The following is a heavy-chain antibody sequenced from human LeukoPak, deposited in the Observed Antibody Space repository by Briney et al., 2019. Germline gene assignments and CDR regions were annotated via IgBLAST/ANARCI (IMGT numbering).Heavy chain of an antibody. V-gene: IGHV4-59*01. CDR2: IYYSEST. CDR1: GGSISSYY. CDR3: ARVGVATIKWWFDP. J-gene: IGHJ5*02. Sequence: PSETLSLTCTVSGGSISSYYWSWIRQPPGEGLEWIGYIYYSESTNYNPSLKSRVTISVDTSKNQFSLKLSSVTAADTAVYYCARVGVATIKWWFDPWGQGTLVTVSS. D-gene: IGHD5-24*01.